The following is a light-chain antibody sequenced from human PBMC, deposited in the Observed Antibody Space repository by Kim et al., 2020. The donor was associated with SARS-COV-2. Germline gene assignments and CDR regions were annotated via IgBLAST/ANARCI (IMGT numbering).Light chain of an antibody. Sequence: EIVLTQSPATLSLSPGERATLSCRASQSITISLGWYQQKPGQAPRLLIYDASNRATGIPARFSGSGSGTDFTLTISSLEPEDFAVYYCQQRSKWPLTFGGGTRVEI. V-gene: IGKV3-11*01. CDR1: QSITIS. CDR2: DAS. CDR3: QQRSKWPLT. J-gene: IGKJ4*01.